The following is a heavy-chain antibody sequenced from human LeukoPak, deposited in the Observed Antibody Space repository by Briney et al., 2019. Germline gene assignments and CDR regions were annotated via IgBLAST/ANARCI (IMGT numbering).Heavy chain of an antibody. CDR2: ISAYNGNT. D-gene: IGHD4-11*01. J-gene: IGHJ6*03. CDR1: GYTFTSYG. Sequence: GASVKVSCKASGYTFTSYGISWVRQAPGQGLEWMGWISAYNGNTNYAQKLQGRVTMTTDTSTSTAYMELRSLRSDDTAVYYCARGTVHPYYYYYYMDVWGKGTTVTVSS. CDR3: ARGTVHPYYYYYYMDV. V-gene: IGHV1-18*01.